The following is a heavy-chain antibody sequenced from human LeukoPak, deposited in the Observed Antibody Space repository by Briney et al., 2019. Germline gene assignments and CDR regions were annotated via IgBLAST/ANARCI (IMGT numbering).Heavy chain of an antibody. V-gene: IGHV4-4*07. D-gene: IGHD3-10*01. CDR3: ASTYYYGSGSYPDYYYYYYMDV. CDR2: IYTSGST. CDR1: GGSISSYY. Sequence: PSETLSLTCTVSGGSISSYYWSWIRQPAGKGLEWIGRIYTSGSTNYNPSLKSRVTISVDTSKNQFSLKLSSVTAADTAVYYCASTYYYGSGSYPDYYYYYYMDVWGKGTTVTVSS. J-gene: IGHJ6*03.